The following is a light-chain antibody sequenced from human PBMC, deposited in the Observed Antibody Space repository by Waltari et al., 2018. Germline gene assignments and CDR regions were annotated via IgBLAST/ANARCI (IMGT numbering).Light chain of an antibody. Sequence: DIVMTQSPDSLAVSLGERATIHCKSSQSVLYSSNNKNYLAWYQQKPGQTPKLLIRWASTRESGVPDRFSGSGSGTDFTLTISSLQAEDVAVYYCQQYYRSRTFGQGTRVEIK. V-gene: IGKV4-1*01. J-gene: IGKJ1*01. CDR2: WAS. CDR3: QQYYRSRT. CDR1: QSVLYSSNNKNY.